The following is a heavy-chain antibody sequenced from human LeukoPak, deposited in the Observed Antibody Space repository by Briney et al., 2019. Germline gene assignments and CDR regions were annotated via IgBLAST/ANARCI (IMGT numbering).Heavy chain of an antibody. V-gene: IGHV4-38-2*01. CDR1: GYSISSGYH. CDR3: ARNKGCSSTSCYLGWFDP. D-gene: IGHD2-2*01. J-gene: IGHJ5*02. Sequence: PSETLSLTCAVSGYSISSGYHWGWIRQPPGKGLEWIGSIYHSGSTYYNPSLKSRVTISVDTSKNQFSLKLSSVTAADTAVYYCARNKGCSSTSCYLGWFDPWGQGTLVTVSS. CDR2: IYHSGST.